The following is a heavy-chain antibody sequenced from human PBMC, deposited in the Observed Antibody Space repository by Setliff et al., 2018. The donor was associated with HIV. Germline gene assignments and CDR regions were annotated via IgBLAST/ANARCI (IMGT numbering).Heavy chain of an antibody. Sequence: RLSCAASGFTFSSYSMSWVRQAPGKGLEWVASISSDSNYIYYADSMKGRFTVSRDNARNSLFLQMNNLRVEDTAVYYCATRPPTDYWGQGTLVTVSS. CDR1: GFTFSSYS. CDR2: ISSDSNYI. J-gene: IGHJ4*02. V-gene: IGHV3-21*01. CDR3: ATRPPTDY.